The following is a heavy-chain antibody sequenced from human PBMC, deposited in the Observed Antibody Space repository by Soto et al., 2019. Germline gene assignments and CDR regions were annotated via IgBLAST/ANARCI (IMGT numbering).Heavy chain of an antibody. CDR1: GCNFISHG. Sequence: GVLLRICWRGAGCNFISHGIGWVRQIPGKDLEWMGIIYPGDSDTRYSPSFQGQVTISADKSISTAYLQWSSLKASDTAMYYCARRVAAAEYYYYYSGMDVWGQGTTVTVSS. CDR2: IYPGDSDT. CDR3: ARRVAAAEYYYYYSGMDV. J-gene: IGHJ6*02. V-gene: IGHV5-51*01. D-gene: IGHD6-13*01.